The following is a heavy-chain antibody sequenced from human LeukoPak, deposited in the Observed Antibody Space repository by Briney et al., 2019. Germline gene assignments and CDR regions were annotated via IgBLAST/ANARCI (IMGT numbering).Heavy chain of an antibody. CDR1: GFTFSSYG. J-gene: IGHJ6*03. CDR3: AKDTVKVTTIRRVPHYMDV. V-gene: IGHV3-30*02. D-gene: IGHD5-12*01. Sequence: PGGSLRLSCAASGFTFSSYGIHWVRQAPGKGLEWVAFIRYDGSNKYYADSVKGRFTISRDNSKNTLYLRMNSLRAEDTAIYYCAKDTVKVTTIRRVPHYMDVWGKGTTVTISS. CDR2: IRYDGSNK.